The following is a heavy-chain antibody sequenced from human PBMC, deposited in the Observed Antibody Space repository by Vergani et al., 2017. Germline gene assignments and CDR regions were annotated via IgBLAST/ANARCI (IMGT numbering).Heavy chain of an antibody. CDR3: ARGQAVGYYGSTRDAFDI. V-gene: IGHV3-33*01. Sequence: QVQLVESGGGVVQPGRSLRLSCAASGFTFSSYGMHWVRQAPGKGLEWVAVIWYDGSNKYYADSVKGRFTISRDNSKNTLYLQMNSLRAEDTAVYYCARGQAVGYYGSTRDAFDIWGQGTMVTVSS. D-gene: IGHD3-10*01. CDR1: GFTFSSYG. J-gene: IGHJ3*02. CDR2: IWYDGSNK.